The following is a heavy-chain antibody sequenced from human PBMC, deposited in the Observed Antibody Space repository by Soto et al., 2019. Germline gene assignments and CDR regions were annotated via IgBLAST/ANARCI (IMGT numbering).Heavy chain of an antibody. J-gene: IGHJ3*02. D-gene: IGHD3-22*01. Sequence: GESLKISFKGSGYSFTSYWIGWVRQMPGKGLEWMGIIYPGDSDTRYSPSFQGQVTISADKSISTAYLQWSSLKASDTAMYYCARGCDYYDSSGPPGLDAFDIWGQGTMVTVSS. CDR3: ARGCDYYDSSGPPGLDAFDI. CDR1: GYSFTSYW. V-gene: IGHV5-51*01. CDR2: IYPGDSDT.